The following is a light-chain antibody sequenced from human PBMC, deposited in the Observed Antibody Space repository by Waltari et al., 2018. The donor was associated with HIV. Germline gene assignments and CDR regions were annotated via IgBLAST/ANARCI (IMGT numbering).Light chain of an antibody. CDR2: CAS. Sequence: DIVMTQSPDSLAVALGERGPTNCTSSRTIFYHSDNQNYLGWYLQKPGQAPMVLIFCASSRASGVSDRFSGSGSGTDFSLTLSSLQADDVGIYYCQQYYTIPPTFGGGTKVEI. J-gene: IGKJ4*01. CDR3: QQYYTIPPT. CDR1: RTIFYHSDNQNY. V-gene: IGKV4-1*01.